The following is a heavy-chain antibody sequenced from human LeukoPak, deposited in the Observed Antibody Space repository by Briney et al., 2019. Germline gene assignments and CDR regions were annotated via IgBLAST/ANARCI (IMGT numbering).Heavy chain of an antibody. V-gene: IGHV3-23*01. CDR2: VSGGGEST. CDR3: AKLDIVVVPAAVIDY. J-gene: IGHJ4*02. Sequence: GGSLRLSCAASGFTFSSYGMSWVRQAPGKGLEWVSCVSGGGESTYYADSVKGRFTISRDNSKNMLYLQMNSLRAEDTAVYYCAKLDIVVVPAAVIDYWGQGTLVTVSS. CDR1: GFTFSSYG. D-gene: IGHD2-2*01.